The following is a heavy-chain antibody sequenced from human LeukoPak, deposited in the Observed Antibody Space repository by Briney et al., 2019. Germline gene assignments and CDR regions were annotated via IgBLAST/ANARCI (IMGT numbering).Heavy chain of an antibody. V-gene: IGHV4-4*02. J-gene: IGHJ4*02. Sequence: SETLSLTCAVSGGSISSSNWWSWVRQPPGKGLEWIGEIYHSGSTNYNPSLKSRVTISVDKSKNQFSLKLSSVTAADTAVYYCARVGCSSTSCYFDYWGQGTLVTVSS. CDR1: GGSISSSNW. CDR2: IYHSGST. D-gene: IGHD2-2*01. CDR3: ARVGCSSTSCYFDY.